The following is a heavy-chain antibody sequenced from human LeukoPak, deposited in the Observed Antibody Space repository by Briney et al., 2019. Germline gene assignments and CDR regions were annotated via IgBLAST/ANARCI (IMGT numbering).Heavy chain of an antibody. J-gene: IGHJ4*02. CDR3: ARDLAWGAFDY. CDR1: GFTFSNYA. Sequence: GGSLRLSCAASGFTFSNYAMNWVRQAPGKGLKWLSGISPPGGGTYYADSVKGRFTISRDASKNTLSLQMNSLRVEDTGTYYCARDLAWGAFDYWGQGILVTVSS. D-gene: IGHD7-27*01. V-gene: IGHV3-23*01. CDR2: ISPPGGGT.